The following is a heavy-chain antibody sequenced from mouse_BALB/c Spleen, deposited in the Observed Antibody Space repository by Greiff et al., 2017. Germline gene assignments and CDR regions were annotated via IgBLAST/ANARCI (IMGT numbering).Heavy chain of an antibody. CDR3: AKERGNNLCAMDY. CDR2: ILPGSGST. V-gene: IGHV1-9*01. CDR1: GYTFSSYW. J-gene: IGHJ4*01. Sequence: QVQLQQSGAELMKPGASVKISCKATGYTFSSYWIEWVKQRPGHGLEWIGEILPGSGSTNYNAKFKGKATFTADTSSNTAYMQPISLTSEDSSVYSCAKERGNNLCAMDYWGQGTSVTVSS. D-gene: IGHD6-1*01.